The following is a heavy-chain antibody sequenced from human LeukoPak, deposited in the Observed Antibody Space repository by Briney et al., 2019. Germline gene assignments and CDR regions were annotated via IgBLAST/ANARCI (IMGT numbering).Heavy chain of an antibody. CDR2: ISAYNGNT. Sequence: ASVKVSCKASGYTFPSYGISWVRQAPGQGLEWMGWISAYNGNTNYAQKLLGRVTMTTDTSTSTAYMELRSLRSDDTAVYYCARVWEYDILTGYYYDYWGQGTLVTVSS. D-gene: IGHD3-9*01. J-gene: IGHJ4*02. CDR3: ARVWEYDILTGYYYDY. V-gene: IGHV1-18*01. CDR1: GYTFPSYG.